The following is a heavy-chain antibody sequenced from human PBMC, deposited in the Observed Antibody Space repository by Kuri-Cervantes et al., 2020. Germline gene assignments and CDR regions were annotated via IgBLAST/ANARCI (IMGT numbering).Heavy chain of an antibody. D-gene: IGHD5-24*01. CDR2: ISYDGSNK. Sequence: GESLKISCAASGFTFSSYAMHWVRQAPGKGLEWVAVISYDGSNKYYADSVKGRFTISRDNSKNTLYLQMNSLRAEDTAVYYCAQTGDGYNYGGYWGQGTLVTVSS. V-gene: IGHV3-30-3*01. J-gene: IGHJ4*02. CDR1: GFTFSSYA. CDR3: AQTGDGYNYGGY.